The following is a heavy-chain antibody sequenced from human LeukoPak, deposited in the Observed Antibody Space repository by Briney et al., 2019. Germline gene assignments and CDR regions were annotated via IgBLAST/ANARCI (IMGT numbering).Heavy chain of an antibody. D-gene: IGHD5-24*01. CDR3: AREFGHNRWYFDY. Sequence: GGSLRLSCAASGFTFRTYSIHWVRQAPGKGLEWVTVVSADGRTQLYSDSVKGRFTVSRDNSLNTLHLRMNSLKTEDTAVYYCAREFGHNRWYFDYWGQGALVTVSS. V-gene: IGHV3-30*03. CDR2: VSADGRTQ. J-gene: IGHJ4*02. CDR1: GFTFRTYS.